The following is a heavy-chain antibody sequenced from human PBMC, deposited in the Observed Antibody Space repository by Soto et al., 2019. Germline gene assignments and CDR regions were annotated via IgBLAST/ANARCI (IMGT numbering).Heavy chain of an antibody. D-gene: IGHD6-13*01. J-gene: IGHJ4*02. V-gene: IGHV3-23*01. CDR2: ISESGGTT. Sequence: SGGSLRLSCAASGFSFSDYAMTWVRQAPGKGLEWVSVISESGGTTHYAESVRGRFTISRDNSENTLYLRMNSLRDDDTAVYFCAKRSPYSIGWYSPIFDYWGQGALVTVSS. CDR1: GFSFSDYA. CDR3: AKRSPYSIGWYSPIFDY.